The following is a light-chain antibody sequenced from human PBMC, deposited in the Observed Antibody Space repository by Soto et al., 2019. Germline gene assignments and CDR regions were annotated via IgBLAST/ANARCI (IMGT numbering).Light chain of an antibody. J-gene: IGLJ3*02. Sequence: QLVLTQSSSASASLGSSVNLTCTLSSGHSSYIIAWHQQQPGKAPRYLMKLEGSGSYNKGSGVPDLFSGSSSGADRYLIISNLQFEDEADYYCETWDSNIHWVFGGGTKLTVL. CDR1: SGHSSYI. CDR3: ETWDSNIHWV. V-gene: IGLV4-60*02. CDR2: LEGSGSY.